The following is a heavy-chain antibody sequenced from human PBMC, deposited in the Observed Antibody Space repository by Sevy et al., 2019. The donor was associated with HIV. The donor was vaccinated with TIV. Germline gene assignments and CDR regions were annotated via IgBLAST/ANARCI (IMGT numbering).Heavy chain of an antibody. Sequence: GGSLRLSCAASGFTFSSYSMNWVRQAPGKGLEWVSYISSSSSTIYYADSVKGRFTISRDNAKNSLYLQMNSLRDEDTAVYYCATDRGVEMATIHDAFDIWGQGTMVTVSS. CDR2: ISSSSSTI. D-gene: IGHD5-12*01. V-gene: IGHV3-48*02. J-gene: IGHJ3*02. CDR3: ATDRGVEMATIHDAFDI. CDR1: GFTFSSYS.